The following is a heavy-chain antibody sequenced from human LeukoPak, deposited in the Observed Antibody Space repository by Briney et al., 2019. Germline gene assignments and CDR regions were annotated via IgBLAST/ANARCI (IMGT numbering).Heavy chain of an antibody. CDR1: RGAISSSTYN. D-gene: IGHD3-3*01. CDR2: IFHSGDT. J-gene: IGHJ4*02. CDR3: ARRPKQPGFWSGYVDY. V-gene: IGHV4-39*01. Sequence: SETLSLTCTVSRGAISSSTYNWDWIRQRPGKGLEYIGSIFHSGDTYYNPSLKSRVTISVDTSTNQFSLKLNSVTAADTAVYYCARRPKQPGFWSGYVDYWGQGTLVTVSS.